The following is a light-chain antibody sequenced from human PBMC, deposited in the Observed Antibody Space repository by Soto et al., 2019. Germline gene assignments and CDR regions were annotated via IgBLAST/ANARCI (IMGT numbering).Light chain of an antibody. J-gene: IGKJ2*01. CDR3: LQDYNYPHT. CDR2: GAS. CDR1: QGIRDD. V-gene: IGKV1-6*01. Sequence: IQMTQSPSALSASVGDRVTITCRASQGIRDDLGWYQQEPGEAPKALIYGASNLQSGVPSRFSASGSGTDFTLTISSLQPEDFATYYCLQDYNYPHTFGQGTKVEIK.